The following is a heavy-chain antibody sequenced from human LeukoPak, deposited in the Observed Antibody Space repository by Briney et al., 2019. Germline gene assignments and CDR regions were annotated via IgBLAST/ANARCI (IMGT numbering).Heavy chain of an antibody. CDR2: ISWNSGSI. J-gene: IGHJ5*02. CDR1: GFTFDDYA. V-gene: IGHV3-9*01. Sequence: PGGSLRLSCAASGFTFDDYAMHWVRQAPGKGLEWVSGISWNSGSIGYADSVKGRFTISRDNAKNSLYLQMNSLRAEDTALYYCAKNLGAGWFDPWGQGTLVTVSS. CDR3: AKNLGAGWFDP.